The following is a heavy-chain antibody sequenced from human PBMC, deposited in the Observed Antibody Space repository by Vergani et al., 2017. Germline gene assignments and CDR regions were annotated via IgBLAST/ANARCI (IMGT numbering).Heavy chain of an antibody. CDR2: IYYSGST. D-gene: IGHD6-6*01. Sequence: QLQLQESGPGLVKPSETLSLTCTVSGGSISSSSYYWGWIRQPPGKGLEWIGSIYYSGSTYYNPSLKSRVTISVDTSKNQFSLKLSSVTAADTAVYYCAREGIAARPLDYWGQGTLVTVSS. V-gene: IGHV4-39*07. CDR3: AREGIAARPLDY. J-gene: IGHJ4*02. CDR1: GGSISSSSYY.